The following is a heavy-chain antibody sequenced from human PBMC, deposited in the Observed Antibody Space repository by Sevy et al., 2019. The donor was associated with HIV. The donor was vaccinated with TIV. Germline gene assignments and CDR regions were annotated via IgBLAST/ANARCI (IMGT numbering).Heavy chain of an antibody. V-gene: IGHV3-48*02. D-gene: IGHD2-21*02. J-gene: IGHJ6*02. CDR2: ISSSSTI. CDR1: GFTFSSYS. CDR3: ARVYCGGDCYSSYYYYGMDV. Sequence: GGSLRLSCAASGFTFSSYSMNWVRQAPGEGLEWVSYISSSSTIYYADSVKGRFTISRDNAKNSLYLQMNSLRDEDTAVYYCARVYCGGDCYSSYYYYGMDVWGQGTTVTVSS.